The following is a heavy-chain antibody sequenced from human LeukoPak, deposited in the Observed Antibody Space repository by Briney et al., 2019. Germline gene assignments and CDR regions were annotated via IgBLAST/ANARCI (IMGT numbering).Heavy chain of an antibody. CDR3: ARGDYDSSGGFDP. J-gene: IGHJ5*02. D-gene: IGHD3-22*01. CDR1: GYPFSAYY. V-gene: IGHV1-2*02. Sequence: ASLKVSCKASGYPFSAYYMHWVRQAPGQGLELMGWINPNTGGTNYAQKFQGRVTVTRDTSINTAYMELSRLRSDDTAVYYCARGDYDSSGGFDPWGQGTLVTVSS. CDR2: INPNTGGT.